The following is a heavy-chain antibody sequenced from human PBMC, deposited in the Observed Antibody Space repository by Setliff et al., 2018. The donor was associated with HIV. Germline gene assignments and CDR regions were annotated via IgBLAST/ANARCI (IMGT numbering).Heavy chain of an antibody. CDR3: ARGRGTVGYCSTTSCSDLDY. CDR1: GYTFTSYG. Sequence: SVKVSCKASGYTFTSYGISWVRQAPGQGLEWMGRIIPIFGTANYAQNFQGRVTITADKSTNTAYMELSSLRSEDTAVYYCARGRGTVGYCSTTSCSDLDYWGQGTLVTVSS. V-gene: IGHV1-69*06. D-gene: IGHD2-2*01. J-gene: IGHJ4*02. CDR2: IIPIFGTA.